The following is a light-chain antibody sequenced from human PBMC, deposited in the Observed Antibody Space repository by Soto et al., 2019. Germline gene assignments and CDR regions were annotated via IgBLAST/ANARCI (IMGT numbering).Light chain of an antibody. J-gene: IGLJ1*01. CDR3: SPYTSSSPLYV. Sequence: QSALTQPASVSGSPGQSITISCTGTSSDVGGYNYVSWYQQHPGKAPKFMIYDVSNRPSGVSNRFSGSKSGNTASLTISGLQAEDEADYYCSPYTSSSPLYVFGPGPTLTVL. V-gene: IGLV2-14*01. CDR1: SSDVGGYNY. CDR2: DVS.